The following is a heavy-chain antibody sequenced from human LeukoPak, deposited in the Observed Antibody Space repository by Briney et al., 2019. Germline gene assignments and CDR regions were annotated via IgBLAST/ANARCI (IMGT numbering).Heavy chain of an antibody. CDR1: GFTVSTNY. CDR2: IYSGSNT. J-gene: IGHJ5*02. D-gene: IGHD3-3*01. Sequence: GGSLRLSCAASGFTVSTNYMSWVRQAPGKGLEWVSVIYSGSNTYYADSVKGRFTISRDNSKNTLYLQMNSLRAEDTAVYYCARGLPTYYDFWSGYHHWGQGTLVTVSS. V-gene: IGHV3-53*01. CDR3: ARGLPTYYDFWSGYHH.